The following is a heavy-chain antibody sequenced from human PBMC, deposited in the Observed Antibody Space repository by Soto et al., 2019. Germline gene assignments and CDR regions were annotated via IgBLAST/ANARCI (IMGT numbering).Heavy chain of an antibody. V-gene: IGHV4-4*07. J-gene: IGHJ3*02. CDR2: IYTSGST. CDR3: ARGPNCGNPAGAFEI. D-gene: IGHD2-21*01. CDR1: GGSISSNY. Sequence: SETLSLTCTVSGGSISSNYWSWIRQPAGKGLEWIGRIYTSGSTNYTPSLKSRVTMSVDTSKNQFSLKLSSVTAADTAVYYCARGPNCGNPAGAFEIWGQGTRVTV.